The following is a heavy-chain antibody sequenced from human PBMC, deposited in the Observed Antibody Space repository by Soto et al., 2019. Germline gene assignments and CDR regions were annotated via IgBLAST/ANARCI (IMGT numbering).Heavy chain of an antibody. CDR1: GFTLSSYA. D-gene: IGHD2-15*01. CDR2: ISGSGGST. V-gene: IGHV3-23*01. Sequence: GGSLRLSCAASGFTLSSYAMSWVRQAPGKGLEWVSAISGSGGSTYYADSVKGRFTISRDNSKNTLYLQMNSLRAEDTAVYYCAKAPSHGGNALFDYWGQGTLVTVSS. CDR3: AKAPSHGGNALFDY. J-gene: IGHJ4*02.